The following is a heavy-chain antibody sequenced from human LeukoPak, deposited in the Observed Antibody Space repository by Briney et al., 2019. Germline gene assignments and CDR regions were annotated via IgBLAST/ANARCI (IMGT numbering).Heavy chain of an antibody. D-gene: IGHD3-10*01. Sequence: ASVKVSCKASGGTFSSYAISWVRQAPGQGLEWMGRIIPILGIANYAQKFQGRVTITADKSASTAYMELSSLRSEDTAVYYCARARTYGMDRGWFDPWGQGTLVTVSS. CDR3: ARARTYGMDRGWFDP. CDR1: GGTFSSYA. J-gene: IGHJ5*02. CDR2: IIPILGIA. V-gene: IGHV1-69*04.